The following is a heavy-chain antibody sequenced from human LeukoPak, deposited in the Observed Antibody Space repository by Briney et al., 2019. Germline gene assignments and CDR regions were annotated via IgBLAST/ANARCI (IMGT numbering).Heavy chain of an antibody. CDR2: IWHDESNN. D-gene: IGHD2-21*01. J-gene: IGHJ4*02. CDR1: GFTSSRYG. Sequence: GGSLRLSCAASGFTSSRYGMHWVRQAPGQGLEWVAMIWHDESNNYYADSVKGRSTISRDTSNNTLYLQMNSLRVEDTAMYYCARGQGGQQVIIDSWGQGTLVTVSS. CDR3: ARGQGGQQVIIDS. V-gene: IGHV3-33*01.